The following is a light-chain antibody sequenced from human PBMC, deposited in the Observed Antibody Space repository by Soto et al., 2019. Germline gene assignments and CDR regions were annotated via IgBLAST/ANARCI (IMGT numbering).Light chain of an antibody. V-gene: IGKV1-39*01. CDR2: ATT. J-gene: IGKJ2*01. Sequence: DIQLTQSPSSLSSSVGDRATITCRASQTVISYLNWYQQKPGQAPKLLIYATTHLQSGVPSRFSGSGSGTEFTLTISSLHPEDFATYFCQQNYNTPPYTFGQGTKVDIK. CDR1: QTVISY. CDR3: QQNYNTPPYT.